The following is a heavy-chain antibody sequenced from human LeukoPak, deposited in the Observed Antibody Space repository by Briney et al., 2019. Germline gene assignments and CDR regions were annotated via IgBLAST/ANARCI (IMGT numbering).Heavy chain of an antibody. J-gene: IGHJ6*02. CDR3: AREPSTSQPVGYCSGGSCYGNYYYGMDV. Sequence: GASVKVSCKASGYTFTSYYMHWVRQAPGQGLEWMGVINPSGGSTSYAQKFQGRVTMTRDTSTSTVYMELSSLRAEDTAVYYCAREPSTSQPVGYCSGGSCYGNYYYGMDVWGQGTTVTVSS. V-gene: IGHV1-46*01. CDR2: INPSGGST. CDR1: GYTFTSYY. D-gene: IGHD2-15*01.